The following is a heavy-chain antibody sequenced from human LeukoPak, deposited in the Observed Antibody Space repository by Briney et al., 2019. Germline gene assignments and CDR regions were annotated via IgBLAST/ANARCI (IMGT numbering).Heavy chain of an antibody. CDR1: GYTFTSYY. J-gene: IGHJ1*01. CDR2: IIPIFGTA. V-gene: IGHV1-69*05. Sequence: ASVKVSCKASGYTFTSYYMHWVRQAPGQGLEWMGGIIPIFGTANYAQKFQGRVTITTDESTSTAYMELSSLRSEDTAVYYCARDMEYFQHWGQGTLVTVSS. CDR3: ARDMEYFQH.